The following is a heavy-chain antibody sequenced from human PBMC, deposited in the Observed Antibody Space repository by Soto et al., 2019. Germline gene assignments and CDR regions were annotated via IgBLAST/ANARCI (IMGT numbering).Heavy chain of an antibody. Sequence: PSETLSLTCAVYGGSFSGYYWSWIRQPPGKGLEWIGEINHSGSTNYDPSLKSRVTISVDTSKNQFSLKLSSVTAADTAVYYCARDSGYYDFWSGYPSQYYYYGMDVWGQGTTVTVSS. V-gene: IGHV4-34*01. J-gene: IGHJ6*02. CDR3: ARDSGYYDFWSGYPSQYYYYGMDV. CDR2: INHSGST. D-gene: IGHD3-3*01. CDR1: GGSFSGYY.